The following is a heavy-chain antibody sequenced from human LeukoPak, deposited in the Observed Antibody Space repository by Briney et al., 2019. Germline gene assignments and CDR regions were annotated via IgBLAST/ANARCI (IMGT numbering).Heavy chain of an antibody. CDR1: GGTFSSYA. CDR2: IIPILGIA. J-gene: IGHJ2*01. V-gene: IGHV1-69*04. Sequence: SVKVSCKASGGTFSSYAISWVRQAPGQGLEWMGRIIPILGIANYAQKFQGRVTITADKSTSTAYMELSSLRSKDTAVYYCARDPSSSGYVDSGWYFDLWGRGTLVTVSS. CDR3: ARDPSSSGYVDSGWYFDL. D-gene: IGHD3-22*01.